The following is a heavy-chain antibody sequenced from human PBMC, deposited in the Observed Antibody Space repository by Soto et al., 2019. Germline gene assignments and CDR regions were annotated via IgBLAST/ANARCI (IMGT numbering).Heavy chain of an antibody. V-gene: IGHV3-66*01. CDR2: IYSGGST. Sequence: GGSLRLSCAASGFTVSRNYMSWVRQAPGKGLEWVSVIYSGGSTDYADSVKGRFTISRDNSKNTLYLQMNSLRAEDTAVYYCARTNTVTVPWYFDYWGQGTLVTVSS. J-gene: IGHJ4*02. D-gene: IGHD5-18*01. CDR3: ARTNTVTVPWYFDY. CDR1: GFTVSRNY.